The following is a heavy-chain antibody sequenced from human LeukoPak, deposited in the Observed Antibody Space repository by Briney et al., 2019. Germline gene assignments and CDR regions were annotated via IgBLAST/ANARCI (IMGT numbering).Heavy chain of an antibody. J-gene: IGHJ3*02. CDR3: ARSSVVVPDAFDI. Sequence: SETLSLTCTVSGGSISSYYWSWIRQPPGKGLEWIGYIYTSGSTNYNPSLKSRVTISVDTSKNQFSLKLSSVTAADTAVYYCARSSVVVPDAFDIWGQGTMVTVSS. CDR1: GGSISSYY. CDR2: IYTSGST. D-gene: IGHD2-21*01. V-gene: IGHV4-4*09.